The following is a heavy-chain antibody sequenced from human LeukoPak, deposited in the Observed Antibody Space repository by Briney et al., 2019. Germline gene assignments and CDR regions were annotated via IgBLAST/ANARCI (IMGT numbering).Heavy chain of an antibody. CDR1: GFTFSSYW. D-gene: IGHD2-2*01. CDR2: IKQGGSEK. V-gene: IGHV3-7*01. Sequence: GGSLSLSCAASGFTFSSYWMSWVSQAPGKGLEWVANIKQGGSEKYYVDSVKGRFTIYRDNAKNSLYLQMNSLRAEDTAVYYCARVSLDIVIVPAAQLADYWGQGTLVTVS. CDR3: ARVSLDIVIVPAAQLADY. J-gene: IGHJ4*02.